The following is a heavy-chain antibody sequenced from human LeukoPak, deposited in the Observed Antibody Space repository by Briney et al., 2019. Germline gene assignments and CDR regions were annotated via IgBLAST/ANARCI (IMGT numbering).Heavy chain of an antibody. CDR2: ISASGSAI. Sequence: GGSLRLSCTASGFPLSSYSMNWIRQAPGKGLEWISYISASGSAIYYVDSVNGRVTVSSDNARNSLFLQMDSPRAEDTAVYYCVRVKGSYFDYWGPGTLVTVSS. CDR3: VRVKGSYFDY. D-gene: IGHD2-15*01. V-gene: IGHV3-48*01. J-gene: IGHJ4*02. CDR1: GFPLSSYS.